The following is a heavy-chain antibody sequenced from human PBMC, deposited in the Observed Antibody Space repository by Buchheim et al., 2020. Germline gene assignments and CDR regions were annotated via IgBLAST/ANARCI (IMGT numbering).Heavy chain of an antibody. Sequence: QVQLQESGPGLVKPSETLSLTCTVSGASITTYYWSWIRQPPGKGLEWIGYIHYSGRTNYNPSLKSRLTISADTSKNQFSLTLSSVTAADTAVYYCARTGDSTGKLDYWGQGTL. J-gene: IGHJ4*02. CDR1: GASITTYY. V-gene: IGHV4-59*01. CDR2: IHYSGRT. CDR3: ARTGDSTGKLDY. D-gene: IGHD6-19*01.